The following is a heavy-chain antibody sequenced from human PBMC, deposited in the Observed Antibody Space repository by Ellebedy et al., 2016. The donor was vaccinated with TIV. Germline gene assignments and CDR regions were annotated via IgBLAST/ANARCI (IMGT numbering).Heavy chain of an antibody. D-gene: IGHD6-19*01. V-gene: IGHV3-30*02. CDR3: TRETIPPPGAVAGTGFDC. CDR1: GFTFSTYG. CDR2: KRFDGRNE. J-gene: IGHJ4*02. Sequence: PGGSLRLSCVASGFTFSTYGMHWVRQAPGKGLEWVAFKRFDGRNEYNADSVKGRFIISRDMSKNTLYLQMNRVRNEDTAMYYCTRETIPPPGAVAGTGFDCWGQGTLVIVSS.